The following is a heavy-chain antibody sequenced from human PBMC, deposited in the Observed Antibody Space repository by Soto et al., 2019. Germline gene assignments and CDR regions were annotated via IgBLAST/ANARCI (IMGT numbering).Heavy chain of an antibody. D-gene: IGHD1-26*01. CDR1: GFTFSSYG. CDR2: ISYDGSNK. Sequence: QVQLVESGGGVVQPGRSLRLSCAASGFTFSSYGMHWVRQAPGKGLEWVAVISYDGSNKYYADSVKGRFTISRDNSKNTLYLKMNSLRAEDTAVYYCAKDLAEWELPDDYWGQGTLVTVSS. J-gene: IGHJ4*02. CDR3: AKDLAEWELPDDY. V-gene: IGHV3-30*18.